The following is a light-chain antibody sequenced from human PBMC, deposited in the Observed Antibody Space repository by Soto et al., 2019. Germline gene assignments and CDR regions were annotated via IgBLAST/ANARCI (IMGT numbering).Light chain of an antibody. Sequence: QAVVTQEPSLTVSPGGTVTLTCGSSTGAVTSGHYPYWFQQKPGQAPRTLVYNTSDKHSWAPPRFSGSLLGGKAALTLSGAQPEDEAEYYCLLSYSGARVFGRGTKVTVL. J-gene: IGLJ3*02. CDR2: NTS. CDR3: LLSYSGARV. CDR1: TGAVTSGHY. V-gene: IGLV7-46*01.